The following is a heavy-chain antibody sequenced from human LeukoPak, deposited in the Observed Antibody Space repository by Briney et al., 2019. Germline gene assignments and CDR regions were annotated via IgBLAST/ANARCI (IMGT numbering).Heavy chain of an antibody. V-gene: IGHV3-7*03. Sequence: GGSLRLSCAASGFTFSSYWMSWVRQAPGKGLEWVANIKKDGSEKYYVDSVKGRFTVSRDNAKTSLYLQMNSLRAEDTAVYYCAEDTYSSGWYVYWGQGTLVTVSS. CDR2: IKKDGSEK. CDR1: GFTFSSYW. D-gene: IGHD6-19*01. J-gene: IGHJ4*02. CDR3: AEDTYSSGWYVY.